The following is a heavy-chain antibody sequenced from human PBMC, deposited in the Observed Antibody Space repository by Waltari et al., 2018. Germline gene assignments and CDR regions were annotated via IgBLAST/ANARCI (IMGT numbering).Heavy chain of an antibody. D-gene: IGHD4-17*01. CDR3: ARGARRTTVTTGWWYFDL. V-gene: IGHV3-74*01. Sequence: QAPGKRLLLVSRSNSDGSSTSYADSVKGRFTISQDDAKNTLYLQSNSLRAEDTAIDYCARGARRTTVTTGWWYFDLWGRGTLVTVSS. J-gene: IGHJ2*01. CDR2: SNSDGSST.